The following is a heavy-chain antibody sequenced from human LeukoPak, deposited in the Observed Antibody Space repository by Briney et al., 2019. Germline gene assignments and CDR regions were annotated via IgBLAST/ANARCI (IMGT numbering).Heavy chain of an antibody. CDR1: GFTFDDYA. V-gene: IGHV3-9*01. CDR3: AKGTMVRGVIGNWFDP. D-gene: IGHD3-10*01. J-gene: IGHJ5*02. CDR2: ISWNSGSI. Sequence: GGSLRLSCAASGFTFDDYAMHWVRQAPGKGLEWVSGISWNSGSIGYAGSVKGRFTISRDNAKNSLYLQMNSLRAEDTALSYCAKGTMVRGVIGNWFDPWGQGTLVTVSS.